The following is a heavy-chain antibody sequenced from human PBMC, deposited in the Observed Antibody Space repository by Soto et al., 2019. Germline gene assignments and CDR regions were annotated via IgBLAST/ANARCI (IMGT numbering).Heavy chain of an antibody. CDR3: ARVVVVIPPGYYYARDV. J-gene: IGHJ6*02. V-gene: IGHV3-48*02. Sequence: EVQLVESGGGLVQPGGSLRLSCAASGFTFSSFHMNWVRQAPGRGLEWVAYITSSSDTIYYSDSVKGRFTISRDNGKNSLFLQMNSLRDEDTAVYYCARVVVVIPPGYYYARDVWGQGTTVTVSS. D-gene: IGHD3-22*01. CDR2: ITSSSDTI. CDR1: GFTFSSFH.